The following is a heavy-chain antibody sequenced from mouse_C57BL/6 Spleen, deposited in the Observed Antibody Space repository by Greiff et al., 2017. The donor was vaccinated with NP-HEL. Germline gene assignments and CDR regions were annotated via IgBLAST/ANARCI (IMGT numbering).Heavy chain of an antibody. CDR1: GFTFSDYG. D-gene: IGHD1-2*01. Sequence: EVKLMASGGGLVQPGGSLKLSCAASGFTFSDYGMAWVRQAPRKGPEWVAFISTLAFSIYYADTVTGRFTISRANAKNTLYLEMSSLRSEDTAMYYCARHGITTAYWYFDVWGTGTTVTVSS. CDR3: ARHGITTAYWYFDV. CDR2: ISTLAFSI. J-gene: IGHJ1*03. V-gene: IGHV5-15*01.